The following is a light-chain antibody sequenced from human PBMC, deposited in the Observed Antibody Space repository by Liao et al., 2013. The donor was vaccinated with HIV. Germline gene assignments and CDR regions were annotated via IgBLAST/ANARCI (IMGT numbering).Light chain of an antibody. V-gene: IGLV3-21*01. CDR3: QAWDSSTAV. CDR2: YDS. J-gene: IGLJ1*01. CDR1: NIESQT. Sequence: SYELTQPPSVSVAPGKTARIICGGSNIESQTVHWYQQRPGQAPLLVIYYDSVRPSGIPERFSGSNSGNAATLTISRVEAGDEADYYCQAWDSSTAVFGTGTKVTVL.